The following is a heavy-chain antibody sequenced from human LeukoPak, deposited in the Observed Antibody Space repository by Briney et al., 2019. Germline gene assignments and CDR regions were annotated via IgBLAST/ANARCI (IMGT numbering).Heavy chain of an antibody. CDR1: GLTFSSYG. J-gene: IGHJ3*01. CDR2: ISDDGSNK. D-gene: IGHD3-22*01. CDR3: AKVLRITMIDDAFDV. V-gene: IGHV3-30*18. Sequence: PGRSLRLSCAASGLTFSSYGMNWVRQAPGKGLEWVAVISDDGSNKYYADSVKGRFTISRDNSKNTLHMQMNSLRAEDTAVYYCAKVLRITMIDDAFDVWGQGTMVTVSS.